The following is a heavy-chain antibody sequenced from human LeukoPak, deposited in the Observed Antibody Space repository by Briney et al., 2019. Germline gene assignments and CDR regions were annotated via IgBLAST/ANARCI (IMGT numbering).Heavy chain of an antibody. D-gene: IGHD5-18*01. CDR2: IIPILGIA. Sequence: GASVKVSCKASGGTFSSYAISWVRQAPGQGLEWMGRIIPILGIANYAQKFQGRVTITADESTSTAYMELSSLRSEDTAVYYCAREGSYGHFDYWGQGTLVTVSS. CDR3: AREGSYGHFDY. CDR1: GGTFSSYA. V-gene: IGHV1-69*04. J-gene: IGHJ4*02.